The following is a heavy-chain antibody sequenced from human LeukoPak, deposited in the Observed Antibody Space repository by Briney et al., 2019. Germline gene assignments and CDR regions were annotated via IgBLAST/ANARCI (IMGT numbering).Heavy chain of an antibody. CDR1: GFTFSSYA. J-gene: IGHJ6*03. CDR3: AKDSYYYYYMDV. V-gene: IGHV3-23*01. CDR2: ISGSGGST. Sequence: GGSLRLSCEASGFTFSSYAMSWVRQAPGKGQEWVSAISGSGGSTYYADSVKGRFTISRDNSKNTLYLQMNSLRAEDTAVYYCAKDSYYYYYMDVWGKGTTVTVSS.